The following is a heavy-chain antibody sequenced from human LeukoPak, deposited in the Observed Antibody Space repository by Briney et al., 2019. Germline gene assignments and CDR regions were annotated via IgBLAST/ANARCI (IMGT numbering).Heavy chain of an antibody. V-gene: IGHV4-39*01. CDR3: ERHADVRYFDWIYFDY. D-gene: IGHD3-9*01. J-gene: IGHJ4*02. CDR1: GGSISSSSYY. CDR2: IYYSGST. Sequence: SETLSLTCTVSGGSISSSSYYWGWIRQPPGKGLEWIGSIYYSGSTYYNPSLKSRVTISVDTSKNQFSLKLSSVTAADTAVYYCERHADVRYFDWIYFDYWGQGTLVTVSS.